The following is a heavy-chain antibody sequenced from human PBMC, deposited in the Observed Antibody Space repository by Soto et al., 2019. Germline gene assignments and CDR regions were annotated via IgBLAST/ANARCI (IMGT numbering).Heavy chain of an antibody. D-gene: IGHD1-7*01. CDR1: GGTFSNYV. CDR2: IIPISGAA. J-gene: IGHJ4*02. CDR3: ARDMTRTVVPYFDF. Sequence: QVQLVQSGAEVKKPGSSVKVSCKASGGTFSNYVVNWVRQAPGQGLEWMGRIIPISGAANYAQKFQGRVTITADKSNSTSYMELSSLRSEDTAVYYCARDMTRTVVPYFDFWGQGTLVTVSS. V-gene: IGHV1-69*06.